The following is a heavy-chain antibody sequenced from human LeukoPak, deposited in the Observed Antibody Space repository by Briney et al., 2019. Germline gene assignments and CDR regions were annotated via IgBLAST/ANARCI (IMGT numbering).Heavy chain of an antibody. CDR3: AREAGSGYYLP. Sequence: SVKVSCTASGGTFSSYAISWVRQAPGQGLERMGGIIPIFGTANYAQKFQGRVTITADESTSTAYMELSSLRSEDTAVYYCAREAGSGYYLPWGQGTLVTVSS. CDR2: IIPIFGTA. D-gene: IGHD3-22*01. V-gene: IGHV1-69*13. CDR1: GGTFSSYA. J-gene: IGHJ5*02.